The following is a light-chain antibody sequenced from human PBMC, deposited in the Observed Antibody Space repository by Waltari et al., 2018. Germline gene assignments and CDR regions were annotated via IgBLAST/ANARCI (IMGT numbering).Light chain of an antibody. CDR3: QAWDSTTVL. CDR2: QNT. CDR1: KLGDKY. Sequence: SYDLTQPLSVSVSPGQTASITCSADKLGDKYTCWYQQNPGQSPVLVIYQNTKRPSGIPERFSGSNSGNTATLTISGTQAMDEADYYCQAWDSTTVLFGGGTKLTV. V-gene: IGLV3-1*01. J-gene: IGLJ2*01.